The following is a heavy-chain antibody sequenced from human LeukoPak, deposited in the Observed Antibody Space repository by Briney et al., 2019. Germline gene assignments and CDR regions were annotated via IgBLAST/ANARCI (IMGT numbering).Heavy chain of an antibody. D-gene: IGHD3-22*01. Sequence: GGSLRLSCAASGFTFSRYSMNWVRQAPGKGLEWVSYISTSGTTVYYADSVKGRFTISRDNSKNTLYLQMNSLRAEDTAVYYCAKLPITYDSSGYAHWGQGTLVTVSS. J-gene: IGHJ4*02. CDR3: AKLPITYDSSGYAH. V-gene: IGHV3-48*01. CDR2: ISTSGTTV. CDR1: GFTFSRYS.